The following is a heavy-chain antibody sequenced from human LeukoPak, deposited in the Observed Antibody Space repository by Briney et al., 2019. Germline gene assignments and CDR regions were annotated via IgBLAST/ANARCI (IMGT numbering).Heavy chain of an antibody. J-gene: IGHJ6*02. CDR3: ARAARIMITFGGVPYYGMDV. D-gene: IGHD3-16*01. V-gene: IGHV4-39*07. CDR2: IYYSGST. CDR1: GGSISSSSYY. Sequence: SETLSLTCTVSGGSISSSSYYWGWIRQPPGKGLEWIGSIYYSGSTYYNPSLKSRVTISVDTSKNQFSLKLSSVTAADTAVYYCARAARIMITFGGVPYYGMDVWGQGTTVTVSS.